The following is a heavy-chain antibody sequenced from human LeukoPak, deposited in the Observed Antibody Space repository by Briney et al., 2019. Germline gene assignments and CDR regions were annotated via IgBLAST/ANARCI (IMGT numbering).Heavy chain of an antibody. CDR2: IKDGGTIT. Sequence: GGSLRLSCAASGFTFSSYWIHWVRQVPGKGLVWVARIKDGGTITDYADSVKGRFTISRDEAKNTLYLQMNSLRGEDPAVYYCTTIRPGYWGQGTLVTVSP. CDR1: GFTFSSYW. V-gene: IGHV3-74*01. J-gene: IGHJ4*02. CDR3: TTIRPGY. D-gene: IGHD5-12*01.